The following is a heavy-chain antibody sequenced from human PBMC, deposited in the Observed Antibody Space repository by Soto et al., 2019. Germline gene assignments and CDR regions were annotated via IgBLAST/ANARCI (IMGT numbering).Heavy chain of an antibody. CDR1: VFPFVANA. J-gene: IGHJ4*02. CDR3: ATEMGATQGPFDN. D-gene: IGHD1-26*01. Sequence: EVQVLESGGGLVQPGGSLRLSCVVSVFPFVANAMRWVRQAPGKGLEWVSGLSNTGRRTSYADSVKGRFNISRDNSENTVYLQMNSLRVEDTAVYYCATEMGATQGPFDNWGQGTLVTVSS. CDR2: LSNTGRRT. V-gene: IGHV3-23*01.